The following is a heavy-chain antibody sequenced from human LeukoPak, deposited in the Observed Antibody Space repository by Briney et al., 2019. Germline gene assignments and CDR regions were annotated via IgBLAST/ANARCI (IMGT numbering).Heavy chain of an antibody. J-gene: IGHJ4*02. CDR2: INSDGSST. Sequence: GGSLRLSCAASGFTFSNFWMHWVRQAPGKGLVWVSRINSDGSSTTYADSVKGRFTISRDSATNTLYLQMNSLRVEDTAVYSCARDLTGPYDHWGQGSLVTVSS. CDR1: GFTFSNFW. V-gene: IGHV3-74*01. D-gene: IGHD3-22*01. CDR3: ARDLTGPYDH.